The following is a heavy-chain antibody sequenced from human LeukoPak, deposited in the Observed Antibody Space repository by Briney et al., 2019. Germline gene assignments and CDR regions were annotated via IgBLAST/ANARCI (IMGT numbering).Heavy chain of an antibody. Sequence: PGGSLRLSCAASGFTFSNYWMHWVRQAPGKGLEWVANIKEDGSARYYVDSVKGRFTISRDNPKNSLYLQMGSLRADDTAMYYCARDPRDDHNSLDYWGQGTQVTVSS. J-gene: IGHJ4*02. CDR1: GFTFSNYW. CDR3: ARDPRDDHNSLDY. CDR2: IKEDGSAR. V-gene: IGHV3-7*03. D-gene: IGHD5-24*01.